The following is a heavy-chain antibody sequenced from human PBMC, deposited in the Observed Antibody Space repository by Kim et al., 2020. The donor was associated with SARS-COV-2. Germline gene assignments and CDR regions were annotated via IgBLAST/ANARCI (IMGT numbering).Heavy chain of an antibody. Sequence: SETLSLTCAVSGGSISRGNWWSWVRQTPGKGLEWIGEIYHTGSPNYNPSLKSRVTISLEKSKNQLSLKLSFVTAADTAVYYCASPRLLNGDRSAFDIWG. CDR3: ASPRLLNGDRSAFDI. J-gene: IGHJ3*02. D-gene: IGHD3-16*02. CDR2: IYHTGSP. CDR1: GGSISRGNW. V-gene: IGHV4-4*02.